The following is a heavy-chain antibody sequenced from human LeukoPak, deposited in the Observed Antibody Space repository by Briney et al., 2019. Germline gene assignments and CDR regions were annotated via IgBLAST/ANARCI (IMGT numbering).Heavy chain of an antibody. CDR1: GFTFSNAW. J-gene: IGHJ3*02. D-gene: IGHD6-19*01. CDR3: TTDQEQWLVGPDAFDI. CDR2: IKSKTDGGTT. Sequence: GGSLRLSCAASGFTFSNAWMNWVRQAPGKGLEWVGRIKSKTDGGTTDYAAPVKGRFTISRDDSKNTLYLQMNSLKTEDTAAYYCTTDQEQWLVGPDAFDIWGQGTMVTVSS. V-gene: IGHV3-15*07.